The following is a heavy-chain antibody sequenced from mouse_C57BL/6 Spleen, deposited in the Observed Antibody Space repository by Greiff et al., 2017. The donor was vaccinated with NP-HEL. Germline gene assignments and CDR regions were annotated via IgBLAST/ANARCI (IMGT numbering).Heavy chain of an antibody. CDR3: ARGGYYYGSSLYFDV. Sequence: LVESGAELVRPGTSVKVSCKASGYAFTNYLIEWVKQRPGQGLEWIGVINPGSGGTNYNEKFKGKATLTADKSSSTAYMQLSSLTSEDSAVYFCARGGYYYGSSLYFDVWGTGTTVTVSS. CDR2: INPGSGGT. D-gene: IGHD1-1*01. CDR1: GYAFTNYL. V-gene: IGHV1-54*01. J-gene: IGHJ1*03.